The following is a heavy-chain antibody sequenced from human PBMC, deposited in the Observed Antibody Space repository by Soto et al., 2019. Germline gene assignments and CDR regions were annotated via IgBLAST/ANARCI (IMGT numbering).Heavy chain of an antibody. J-gene: IGHJ4*02. CDR1: GGSISSSSYY. Sequence: SETLSLTCTVSGGSISSSSYYWGWIRQPPGKGLEWIGSIYYSGSTYYNPSLKSRVTISVDTSKNQFSLKLSSVTAADTAVYYCACHRFFPTAQDFDYWGQGTLVTVSS. V-gene: IGHV4-39*01. CDR3: ACHRFFPTAQDFDY. D-gene: IGHD3-3*01. CDR2: IYYSGST.